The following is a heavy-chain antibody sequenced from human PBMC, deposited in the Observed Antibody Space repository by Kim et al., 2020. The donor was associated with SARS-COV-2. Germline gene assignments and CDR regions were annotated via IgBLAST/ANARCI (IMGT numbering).Heavy chain of an antibody. CDR2: IVVGSGNT. CDR1: GFTFTSSA. J-gene: IGHJ4*02. V-gene: IGHV1-58*01. D-gene: IGHD3-22*01. Sequence: SVKVSCKASGFTFTSSAVQWVRQARGQRLEWIGWIVVGSGNTNYAQKFQERVTITRDMSTSTAHMELSSLRSEDTAVYYCAVRVLGYDSIAYRAWGQGTLVTVSS. CDR3: AVRVLGYDSIAYRA.